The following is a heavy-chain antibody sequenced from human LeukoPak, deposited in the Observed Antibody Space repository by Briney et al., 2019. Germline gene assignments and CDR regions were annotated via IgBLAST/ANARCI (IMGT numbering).Heavy chain of an antibody. D-gene: IGHD3/OR15-3a*01. Sequence: GGSLRLSCAASGFTFTYSGMHWVRQAPGKGLEWVAFIRYEGTIKYYAYSVKGRCSISRENSKKTMFLQMHSLSPETTAASYSVMLFGDVIRPFVYWGQGNLVTASS. J-gene: IGHJ4*02. CDR2: IRYEGTIK. CDR3: VMLFGDVIRPFVY. V-gene: IGHV3-30*02. CDR1: GFTFTYSG.